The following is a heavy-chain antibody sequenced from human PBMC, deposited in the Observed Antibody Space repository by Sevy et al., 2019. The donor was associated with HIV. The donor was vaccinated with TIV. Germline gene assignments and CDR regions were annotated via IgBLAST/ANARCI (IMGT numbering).Heavy chain of an antibody. V-gene: IGHV3-48*02. D-gene: IGHD1-26*01. CDR2: ISSSSSTI. CDR3: ARDDYSGSYDGGLDY. Sequence: GGSLRLSCAASGFTFSSYSMNWVRQAPGKGLEWVSYISSSSSTIYYADSVKGRLTISRENAKNSLYLQMNSLRDEDTAVYYCARDDYSGSYDGGLDYWGQGTLVTVSS. J-gene: IGHJ4*02. CDR1: GFTFSSYS.